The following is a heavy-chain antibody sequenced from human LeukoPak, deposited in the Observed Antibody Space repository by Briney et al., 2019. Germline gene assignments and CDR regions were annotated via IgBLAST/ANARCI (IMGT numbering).Heavy chain of an antibody. CDR3: AKVGGLLWFGEPINWFDP. V-gene: IGHV3-23*01. CDR2: ISGSGGST. J-gene: IGHJ5*02. CDR1: GFTFSSYA. D-gene: IGHD3-10*01. Sequence: PGGSLRLSCAASGFTFSSYAMSWVRQAPGKGLEWVSAISGSGGSTYYADSVKGRFTISRDNSKNTLYLQMNSLRAEDTAVYYCAKVGGLLWFGEPINWFDPWGQGTLVTVSS.